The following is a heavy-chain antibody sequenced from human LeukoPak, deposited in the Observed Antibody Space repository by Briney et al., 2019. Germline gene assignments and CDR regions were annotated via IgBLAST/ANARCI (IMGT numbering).Heavy chain of an antibody. V-gene: IGHV3-9*03. CDR1: GFTFDYYA. CDR3: AKATMVRGVIIGGWFDP. Sequence: GRSLRLSCAASGFTFDYYAMHWVRQAPGKGLEWVSGISWNGGSIAYADSVKGRFTICRDNAKNSLYLQMNSLRAEDMALYYCAKATMVRGVIIGGWFDPWGQGTLVTVSS. CDR2: ISWNGGSI. J-gene: IGHJ5*02. D-gene: IGHD3-10*01.